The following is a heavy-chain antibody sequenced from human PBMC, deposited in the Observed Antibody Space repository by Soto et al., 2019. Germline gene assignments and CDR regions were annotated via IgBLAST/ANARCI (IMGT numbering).Heavy chain of an antibody. V-gene: IGHV3-7*05. Sequence: DVQLVESGGGLVQPGGSLRLSCAASGFTFSNYWMTWVRQAPGRGLEWVANIKQDGSEKYYVDSVKARFTISRDSARNSLQLQMISMRAEDTAVYYCARGRGNSGSWYFDYWGQGTLVTVSS. CDR3: ARGRGNSGSWYFDY. CDR2: IKQDGSEK. CDR1: GFTFSNYW. D-gene: IGHD5-12*01. J-gene: IGHJ4*02.